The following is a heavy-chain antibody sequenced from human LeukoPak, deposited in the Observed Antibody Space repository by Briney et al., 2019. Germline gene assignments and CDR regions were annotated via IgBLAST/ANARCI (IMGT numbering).Heavy chain of an antibody. Sequence: PGGSLRLSCAASGFTFSSYWMSWVRQAPGKGLEWVANIKQDGSEKYYVDSVKGRFTISRDNAKNTLYLQMDSLRAEDTAVYYCASENADTPYYYYYMDVWGKGTTVTVSS. D-gene: IGHD5-18*01. J-gene: IGHJ6*03. V-gene: IGHV3-7*01. CDR2: IKQDGSEK. CDR1: GFTFSSYW. CDR3: ASENADTPYYYYYMDV.